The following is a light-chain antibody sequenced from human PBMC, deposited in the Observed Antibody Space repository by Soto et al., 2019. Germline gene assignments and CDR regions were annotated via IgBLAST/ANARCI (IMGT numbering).Light chain of an antibody. Sequence: EIVSTQVPASVSVAPGEEATLACRASQSLRSNLAWYQQKPGQAPRLLIHGASTRATGIQARFSGSGSGTEFTLTIRSLQSEDFAVYYCKQYSYWPRTVGQGTKVDIK. J-gene: IGKJ1*01. CDR2: GAS. CDR1: QSLRSN. CDR3: KQYSYWPRT. V-gene: IGKV3-15*01.